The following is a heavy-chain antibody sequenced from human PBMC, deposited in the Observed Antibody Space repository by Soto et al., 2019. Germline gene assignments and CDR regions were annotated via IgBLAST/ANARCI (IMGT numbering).Heavy chain of an antibody. J-gene: IGHJ4*02. CDR2: IYYSGST. Sequence: QVQLQESGPGLVKPSETLSLTCTVSVGSISSYYWSWIRQPPGKGLEWIGYIYYSGSTNYNPSLKSRVTISVDTSKNPFSLKLSSVTAADTAVYYCARASNAYSSSSSFDYWGQGTLVTVCS. D-gene: IGHD6-6*01. CDR1: VGSISSYY. V-gene: IGHV4-59*01. CDR3: ARASNAYSSSSSFDY.